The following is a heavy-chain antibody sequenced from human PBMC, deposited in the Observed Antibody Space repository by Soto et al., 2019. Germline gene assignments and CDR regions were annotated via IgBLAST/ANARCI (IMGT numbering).Heavy chain of an antibody. V-gene: IGHV3-74*01. CDR3: ARASNVFDI. J-gene: IGHJ3*02. CDR1: GFTFSSYW. CDR2: INSDGSST. Sequence: GESLKISCAASGFTFSSYWMHWVRQAPGKGLVWVSRINSDGSSTTYADSVKGRFTISRDNAKNTLYLQMNSLRAEDTAVYYCARASNVFDIWGQGTMVTGSS.